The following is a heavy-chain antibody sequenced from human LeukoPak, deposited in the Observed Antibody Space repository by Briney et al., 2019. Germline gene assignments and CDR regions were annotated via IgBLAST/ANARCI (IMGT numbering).Heavy chain of an antibody. Sequence: SQTLSLTCALSGDSVSSNSATWNWIRQSPSRGLEWLGRTYYRSKWYNNYAVSVKSRITIIPDTSNNQFSLQLNSVTPEYTAVYYCARDKGGGVDTALAYWGQGTLVTVSS. V-gene: IGHV6-1*01. CDR3: ARDKGGGVDTALAY. CDR1: GDSVSSNSAT. J-gene: IGHJ4*02. D-gene: IGHD5-18*01. CDR2: TYYRSKWYN.